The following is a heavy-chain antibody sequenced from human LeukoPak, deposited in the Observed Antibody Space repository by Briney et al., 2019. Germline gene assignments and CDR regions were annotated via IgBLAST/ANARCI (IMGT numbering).Heavy chain of an antibody. CDR2: ITGYNGNT. V-gene: IGHV1-18*01. CDR3: AKAQEGGWNAFDI. D-gene: IGHD3-16*01. J-gene: IGHJ3*02. Sequence: GASVKVSCKASGYTFTSYGISWVRQAPGQGLEWMGWITGYNGNTDYAQKFQGRVTMTTDTSTSTAYMELRSLGSDDTAVYYCAKAQEGGWNAFDIWGQGTMVTVSS. CDR1: GYTFTSYG.